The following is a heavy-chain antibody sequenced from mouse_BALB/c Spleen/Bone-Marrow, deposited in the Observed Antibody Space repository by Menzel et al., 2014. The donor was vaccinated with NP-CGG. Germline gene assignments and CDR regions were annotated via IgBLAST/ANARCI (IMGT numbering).Heavy chain of an antibody. CDR2: ISDAGSYT. J-gene: IGHJ3*01. Sequence: EVKLMESGGGLVKPGGSLKLSCAASGFTFSDYYMYWVRQTPEKRLEWVATISDAGSYTYYPDSAKGRFTISRDNAKNNLYLQMISLKSEDTAMYYCARDGDYRYAWFAYWGQGTLVTVST. CDR1: GFTFSDYY. V-gene: IGHV5-4*02. CDR3: ARDGDYRYAWFAY. D-gene: IGHD2-14*01.